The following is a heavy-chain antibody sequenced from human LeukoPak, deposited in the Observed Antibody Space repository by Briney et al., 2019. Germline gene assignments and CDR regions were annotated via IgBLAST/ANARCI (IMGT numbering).Heavy chain of an antibody. CDR1: GGSITTYY. D-gene: IGHD2-2*01. CDR3: AREDVVVPAAIGY. V-gene: IGHV4-4*07. CDR2: IYTSGST. J-gene: IGHJ4*02. Sequence: SETLSLTCTVSGGSITTYYWSWIRQPAGKGLEWIGRIYTSGSTNYNPSLKSRVTISVDTSKNQFSLKLSSVTAADTAVYYCAREDVVVPAAIGYWGQGTLVTVSS.